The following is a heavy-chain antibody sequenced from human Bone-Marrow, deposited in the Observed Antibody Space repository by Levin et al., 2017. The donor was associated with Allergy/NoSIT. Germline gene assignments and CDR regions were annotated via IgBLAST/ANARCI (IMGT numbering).Heavy chain of an antibody. CDR1: GFTFSSYR. V-gene: IGHV3-21*01. CDR3: ARDSSTVTTFYFDY. Sequence: ASVTVSCAASGFTFSSYRMNWVRQAPGKGLEWVSSISSSSSYIYYADSVKGRFTIPRDNAKNSLYLQMNSLRAEDTAVYCCARDSSTVTTFYFDYWGQGTLVTVSS. CDR2: ISSSSSYI. D-gene: IGHD4-17*01. J-gene: IGHJ4*02.